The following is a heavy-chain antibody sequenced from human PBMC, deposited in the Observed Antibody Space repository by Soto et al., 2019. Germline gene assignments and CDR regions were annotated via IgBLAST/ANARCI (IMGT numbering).Heavy chain of an antibody. CDR1: GGSISSYY. CDR3: ARHKAVAGPFDP. D-gene: IGHD6-19*01. CDR2: IYYSGST. V-gene: IGHV4-59*08. J-gene: IGHJ5*02. Sequence: PSETLSLTCTVSGGSISSYYWSWIRQPPGKGLEWIGYIYYSGSTNYNPSLKSRVTISVDTSKNQFSLKLSSVTAADTAVYYCARHKAVAGPFDPWGQGTLVTVSS.